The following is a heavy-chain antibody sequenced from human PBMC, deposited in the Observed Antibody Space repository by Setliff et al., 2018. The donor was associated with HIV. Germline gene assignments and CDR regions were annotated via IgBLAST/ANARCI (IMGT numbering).Heavy chain of an antibody. CDR2: IYTSGST. CDR3: ARGLLESDYDYINIYNYVYMDV. V-gene: IGHV4-61*09. Sequence: PSETLSLTCTVSGGSISSGNYHWSWIRQPAGKGLEWIGHIYTSGSTDYNPSLKSRVTISGDTSKNQFSLKLSSVTAADTAVYYCARGLLESDYDYINIYNYVYMDVWGKGTTVTVSS. D-gene: IGHD5-12*01. J-gene: IGHJ6*03. CDR1: GGSISSGNYH.